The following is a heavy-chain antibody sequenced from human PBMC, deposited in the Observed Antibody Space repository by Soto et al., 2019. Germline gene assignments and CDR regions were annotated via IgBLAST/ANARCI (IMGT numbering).Heavy chain of an antibody. CDR1: GGSFSGYY. D-gene: IGHD3-9*01. CDR3: ARGRGLRYGYYYYGMDV. Sequence: PSETLSLTCAVYGGSFSGYYWSWIRQPPGKGLEWIGEINHSGSTNYNPSLKSRVTISADTSKNQFSLKLSSVTAADTAVYYCARGRGLRYGYYYYGMDVWGQGTTVTVSS. CDR2: INHSGST. V-gene: IGHV4-34*01. J-gene: IGHJ6*02.